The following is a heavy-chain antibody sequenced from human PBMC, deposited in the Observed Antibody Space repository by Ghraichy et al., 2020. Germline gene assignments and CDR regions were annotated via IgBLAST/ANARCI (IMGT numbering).Heavy chain of an antibody. CDR1: GYTFTGYY. CDR2: INPNSGGT. J-gene: IGHJ4*02. Sequence: ASVKVSCKASGYTFTGYYMHWVRQAPGQGLEWMGWINPNSGGTNYAQKFQGWVTMTRDTSISTAYMELSRLRSDDTAVYYCARALGYCSGGSCGHFDYWGQGTLVTVSS. CDR3: ARALGYCSGGSCGHFDY. V-gene: IGHV1-2*04. D-gene: IGHD2-15*01.